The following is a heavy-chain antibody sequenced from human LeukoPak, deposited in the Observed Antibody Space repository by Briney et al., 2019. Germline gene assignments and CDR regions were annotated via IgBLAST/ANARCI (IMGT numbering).Heavy chain of an antibody. D-gene: IGHD2-2*01. CDR1: GYTFTGYY. V-gene: IGHV1-2*02. J-gene: IGHJ5*02. Sequence: ASVKVSCKASGYTFTGYYMHWVRQAPGQGLEWMGWINPNSGGTNYAQKFQGRVTMTRDTSISTAYMELSRLRSDDTAVYYCARFGSVVVPTQGWFDPWGQGTLVTVSS. CDR3: ARFGSVVVPTQGWFDP. CDR2: INPNSGGT.